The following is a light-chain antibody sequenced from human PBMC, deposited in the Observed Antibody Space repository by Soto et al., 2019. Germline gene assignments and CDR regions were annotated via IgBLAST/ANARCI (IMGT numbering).Light chain of an antibody. Sequence: DIQMTQSPSSLSASVGDRITITCRASENVGNWVAWYQQKPGKAPKVLIYAASTLPRGVPSRFSGSRSETVFSLTVSSLQPEDFATYYCQQANSFPLSFGGGTKVEIK. J-gene: IGKJ4*01. V-gene: IGKV1D-12*01. CDR3: QQANSFPLS. CDR2: AAS. CDR1: ENVGNW.